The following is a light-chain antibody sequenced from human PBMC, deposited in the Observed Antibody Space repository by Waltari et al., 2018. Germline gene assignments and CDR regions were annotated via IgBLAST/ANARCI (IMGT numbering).Light chain of an antibody. CDR3: QNHERLPAT. CDR2: DAS. Sequence: EVVLTQSPGTLSLSPGERATLSCRASQSFSKYLAWYQQRPGQAPRLLIYDASTRATGVSDRFSGSGFGTDFSLTISRLEPEDFAVYFCQNHERLPATFGQGTKVEIK. J-gene: IGKJ1*01. CDR1: QSFSKY. V-gene: IGKV3-20*01.